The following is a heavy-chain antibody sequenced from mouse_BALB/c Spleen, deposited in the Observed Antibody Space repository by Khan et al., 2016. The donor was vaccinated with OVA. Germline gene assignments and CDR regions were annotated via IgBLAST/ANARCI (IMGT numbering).Heavy chain of an antibody. J-gene: IGHJ1*01. CDR2: ISYSGST. D-gene: IGHD2-1*01. V-gene: IGHV3-2*02. CDR3: ARRAYYGNWYFDV. CDR1: GYSITSDYG. Sequence: EVQLQESGPGLVKPSQSLSLTCTVTGYSITSDYGWNWIRQFPGNKLEWMGYISYSGSTSYNPSLKSRISFTRDTSKNQFFLQLNSVTTEDTATYYCARRAYYGNWYFDVWGAGTTVTVSS.